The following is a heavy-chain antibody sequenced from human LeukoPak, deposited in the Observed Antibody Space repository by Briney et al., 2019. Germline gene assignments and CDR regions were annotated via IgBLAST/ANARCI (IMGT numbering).Heavy chain of an antibody. CDR3: AKTGPPKYSGYDYEAPFDY. D-gene: IGHD5-12*01. J-gene: IGHJ4*02. Sequence: QDGGSLRLSCAASGLTFSSYAMAWVRQTPGRGLEWVSVIIGSGGDTNYADSVRGRFAISRDNSKNTLYLQMNSLRAEDTAVYYCAKTGPPKYSGYDYEAPFDYWGQGTLVTVSS. CDR2: IIGSGGDT. CDR1: GLTFSSYA. V-gene: IGHV3-23*01.